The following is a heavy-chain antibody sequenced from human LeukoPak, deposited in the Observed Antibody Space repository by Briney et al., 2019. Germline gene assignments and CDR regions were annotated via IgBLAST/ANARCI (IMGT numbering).Heavy chain of an antibody. Sequence: PSQTLSLTCTVSGGSISSGDYYWSWIRQPPGKGLGWIGYIYYSGSTYYNPSLKSRVTISVDTSKNQFSLKLSSVTAADTAVYYCARGGQWLRAFDYWGQGTLVTVSS. CDR1: GGSISSGDYY. V-gene: IGHV4-30-4*08. J-gene: IGHJ4*02. CDR2: IYYSGST. D-gene: IGHD5-12*01. CDR3: ARGGQWLRAFDY.